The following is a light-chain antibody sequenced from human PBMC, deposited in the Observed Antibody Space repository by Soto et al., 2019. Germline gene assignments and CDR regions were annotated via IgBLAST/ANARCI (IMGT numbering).Light chain of an antibody. J-gene: IGLJ2*01. V-gene: IGLV2-14*03. Sequence: QSVLTQPASVSGSPGQSITISCTGTSSDIGAYNYVSWYQQHPGQAPKLMIYDVTIRPSGVSNRFSGSKSGNTASLTISGLKAEDEAADYCTSWTTSTTMIFGGGTKLTVL. CDR2: DVT. CDR3: TSWTTSTTMI. CDR1: SSDIGAYNY.